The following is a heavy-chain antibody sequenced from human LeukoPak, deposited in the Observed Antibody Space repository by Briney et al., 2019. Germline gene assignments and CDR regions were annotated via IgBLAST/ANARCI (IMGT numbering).Heavy chain of an antibody. J-gene: IGHJ4*02. D-gene: IGHD3-16*01. V-gene: IGHV1-18*01. CDR2: ISAYNGNT. CDR1: GYTFTSYG. Sequence: ASVKVSCKASGYTFTSYGISWVRQAPGQGLEWMGWISAYNGNTDYAQSLQGRVTMTIDTSTSTVYMELRSLRSDDTAVYYCARDVGRSYDLDYWGQGTMVTVSS. CDR3: ARDVGRSYDLDY.